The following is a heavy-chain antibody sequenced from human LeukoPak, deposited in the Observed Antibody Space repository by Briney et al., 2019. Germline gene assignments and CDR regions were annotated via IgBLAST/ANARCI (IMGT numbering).Heavy chain of an antibody. CDR2: ISSSSSTI. V-gene: IGHV3-48*01. Sequence: GGSLRLSCAASGFTFSSYSMNWVHQAPGKGLEWVSYISSSSSTIYYADSVKGRFTISRDNAKNSLYLQMNSLRAEDTAVYYCARDPGSGWYPWGQGTLVTVSS. D-gene: IGHD6-19*01. CDR3: ARDPGSGWYP. J-gene: IGHJ5*02. CDR1: GFTFSSYS.